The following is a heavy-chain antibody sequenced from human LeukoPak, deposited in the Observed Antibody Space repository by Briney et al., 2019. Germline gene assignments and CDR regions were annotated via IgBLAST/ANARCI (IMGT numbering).Heavy chain of an antibody. J-gene: IGHJ3*02. CDR3: ARDKYRGSGSTSDTFDI. CDR2: IYYSGST. V-gene: IGHV4-59*12. D-gene: IGHD3-10*01. Sequence: PSETLSLTCTVSGGSISNFYWSWIRQPPGKGLEWIGYIYYSGSTNYNPSLKSRITISVDTSRTQFSLKLSSVTAADTAVYYCARDKYRGSGSTSDTFDIWGQGTMVTVSS. CDR1: GGSISNFY.